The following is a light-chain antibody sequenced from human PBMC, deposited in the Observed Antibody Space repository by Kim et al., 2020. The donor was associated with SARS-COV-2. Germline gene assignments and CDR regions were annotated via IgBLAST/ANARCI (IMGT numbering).Light chain of an antibody. V-gene: IGKV1-16*02. Sequence: ASVGDRVTMTCRASQDIKNNLVWFQQKPGKAPGSLIYAASSLQSGVPSKFSGSGSGTDFTLTISSLQPEDFATYYCQQYQSYPVTFGQGTRLEIK. CDR1: QDIKNN. CDR2: AAS. J-gene: IGKJ5*01. CDR3: QQYQSYPVT.